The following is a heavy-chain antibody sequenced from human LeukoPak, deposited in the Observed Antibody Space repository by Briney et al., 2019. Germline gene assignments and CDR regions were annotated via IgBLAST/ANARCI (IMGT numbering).Heavy chain of an antibody. V-gene: IGHV3-7*01. Sequence: GGPLRLSCAASGFTYWRYLVICVPQAPGKGLEWVANINQDGSKKNYVDSVNGRFTISRDNAKNSLYLQMNSLRAEDTAVYYCEGAWSWGQGTLVTVSS. D-gene: IGHD6-19*01. CDR2: INQDGSKK. J-gene: IGHJ5*02. CDR1: GFTYWRYL. CDR3: EGAWS.